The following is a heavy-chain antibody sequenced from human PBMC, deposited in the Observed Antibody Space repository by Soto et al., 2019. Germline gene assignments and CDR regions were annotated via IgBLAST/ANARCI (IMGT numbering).Heavy chain of an antibody. CDR1: GFTFSSYA. Sequence: EVQLLESGGGLVQPVWSLRLSCAASGFTFSSYAMSWVRQAPGKGLVWVSAISGSGGRTYYGDSVKGRFTISRDNSKNTLYLQMTSLRAEDTAVYYCAYSITPFDYWGKGTRVTVSS. J-gene: IGHJ4*02. CDR3: AYSITPFDY. CDR2: ISGSGGRT. D-gene: IGHD6-13*01. V-gene: IGHV3-23*01.